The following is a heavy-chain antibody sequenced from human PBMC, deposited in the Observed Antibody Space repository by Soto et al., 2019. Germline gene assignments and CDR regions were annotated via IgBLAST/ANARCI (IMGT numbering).Heavy chain of an antibody. V-gene: IGHV3-23*01. CDR2: ISGSGGST. CDR3: AKEKRGYSYGHDAFDI. J-gene: IGHJ3*02. D-gene: IGHD5-18*01. Sequence: GGSLRLSCAASGFTFSSYAMSWVRQAPGKGLEWVSAISGSGGSTYYADSVKGRFTISRDNSKNTLYLQMNSLRAEDTAVYYCAKEKRGYSYGHDAFDIWGQGTMVTVSS. CDR1: GFTFSSYA.